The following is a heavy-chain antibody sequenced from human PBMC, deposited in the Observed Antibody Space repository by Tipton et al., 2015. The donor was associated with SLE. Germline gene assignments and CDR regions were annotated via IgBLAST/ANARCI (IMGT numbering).Heavy chain of an antibody. V-gene: IGHV4-38-2*02. CDR1: GYSISSGYY. CDR2: IYHSGST. J-gene: IGHJ4*02. Sequence: TLSLTCTVSGYSISSGYYWGWIRQPPGKGLEWIGSIYHSGSTYYNPSLKSRVTISVDTSKNQFSLKLSSVTAADTAVYYCARAQGYSGSYFDYWGQGTLVTVSS. CDR3: ARAQGYSGSYFDY. D-gene: IGHD1-26*01.